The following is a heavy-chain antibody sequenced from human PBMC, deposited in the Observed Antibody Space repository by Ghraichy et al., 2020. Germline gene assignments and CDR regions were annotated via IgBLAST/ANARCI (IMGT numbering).Heavy chain of an antibody. CDR2: IQSSGRT. V-gene: IGHV4-4*07. Sequence: GGSLSDYYWTWIRQPAGRGLEWIGRIQSSGRTNSNPFLKSRVSMSVDTSKNHVSLSLSSVTAADTAVYYCARSRLYYDVLTGYSPNYYYGMDVWGQGTTVTVSS. CDR3: ARSRLYYDVLTGYSPNYYYGMDV. D-gene: IGHD3-9*01. CDR1: GGSLSDYY. J-gene: IGHJ6*02.